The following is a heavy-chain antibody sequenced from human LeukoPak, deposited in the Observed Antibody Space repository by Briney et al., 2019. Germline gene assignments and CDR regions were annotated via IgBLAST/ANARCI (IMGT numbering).Heavy chain of an antibody. CDR3: ARGGCSSTSCYTGWYFDL. CDR1: GFTFSRDS. CDR2: ISSSSSYL. V-gene: IGHV3-21*01. D-gene: IGHD2-2*02. J-gene: IGHJ2*01. Sequence: GESLRLSCAASGFTFSRDSMNWVRQAPGKGLEWVSSISSSSSYLYYADSVKGRFTISRDNAKNSLYLQMNSLRAEDTAVYYCARGGCSSTSCYTGWYFDLWGRGTLVTVSS.